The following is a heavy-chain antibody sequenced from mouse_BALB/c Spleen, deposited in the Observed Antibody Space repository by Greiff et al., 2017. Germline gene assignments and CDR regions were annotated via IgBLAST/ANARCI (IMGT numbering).Heavy chain of an antibody. CDR2: IDPANGNT. Sequence: DVKLVESGAELVKPGASVKLSCTASGFNIKDTYMHWVKQRPEQGLEWIGRIDPANGNTKYDPKFQGKATITADTSSNTAYLQLSSLTSEDTAVYYCANIFLGGNRAYWGQGTLVTVSA. CDR3: ANIFLGGNRAY. V-gene: IGHV14-3*02. J-gene: IGHJ3*01. CDR1: GFNIKDTY. D-gene: IGHD1-1*02.